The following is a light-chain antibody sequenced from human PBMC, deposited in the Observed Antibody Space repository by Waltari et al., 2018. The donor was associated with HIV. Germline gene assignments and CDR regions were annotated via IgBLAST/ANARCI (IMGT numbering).Light chain of an antibody. CDR2: GAS. CDR3: QQYNNWPPFT. Sequence: KVMTQSPATLSVSPGEGATLSCRASQSVSTNVAWYQQRPGQAPRPPIYGASTRATDIPARFSGSGSGTEFTLTISSLQSEDFAVYYCQQYNNWPPFTFGPGTKVEIK. CDR1: QSVSTN. V-gene: IGKV3-15*01. J-gene: IGKJ3*01.